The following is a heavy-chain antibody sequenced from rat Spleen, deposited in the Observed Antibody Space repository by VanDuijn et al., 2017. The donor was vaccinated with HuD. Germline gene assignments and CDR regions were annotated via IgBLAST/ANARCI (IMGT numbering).Heavy chain of an antibody. V-gene: IGHV5-25*01. CDR3: ARRHYGYTDYFDY. D-gene: IGHD1-9*01. CDR2: ISSDGGRN. J-gene: IGHJ2*01. CDR1: GFTFSDYG. Sequence: EVQLVESGGGLEQPGRSMKLSCAASGFTFSDYGMAWVLQAPTKGLEWVASISSDGGRNFYRDSVKGRFTISRDNAKSSLYLQMDSLRSEDTATYYCARRHYGYTDYFDYWGQGVMVTVSS.